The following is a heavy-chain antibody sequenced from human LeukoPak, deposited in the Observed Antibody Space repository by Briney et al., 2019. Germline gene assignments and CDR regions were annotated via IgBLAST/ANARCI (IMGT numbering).Heavy chain of an antibody. J-gene: IGHJ4*02. CDR2: IYYSGTT. V-gene: IGHV4-59*08. CDR3: GRYDGSGYIDY. CDR1: GGSISSYY. Sequence: SETLSLTCTVSGGSISSYYRSWIRQPPGKGLEWIGFIYYSGTTNYNPSLKSRVTISVDTSKNQFSLRLSSATAADTAVHYCGRYDGSGYIDYWGQGTLVTVSS. D-gene: IGHD3-22*01.